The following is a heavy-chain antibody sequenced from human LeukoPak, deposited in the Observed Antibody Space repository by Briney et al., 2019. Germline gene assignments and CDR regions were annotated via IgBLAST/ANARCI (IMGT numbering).Heavy chain of an antibody. CDR2: ITANGDAT. Sequence: GGSLRLSCAASGFTFSSYWVSWVRQAPGKGLDWVSSITANGDATYYADSVKGRFTISRDNSKNTLYLQMSSLRAEDTGIYYCATFGVIVRNNYLDYWGQGALVTVSS. V-gene: IGHV3-23*01. D-gene: IGHD3-3*01. CDR1: GFTFSSYW. J-gene: IGHJ4*02. CDR3: ATFGVIVRNNYLDY.